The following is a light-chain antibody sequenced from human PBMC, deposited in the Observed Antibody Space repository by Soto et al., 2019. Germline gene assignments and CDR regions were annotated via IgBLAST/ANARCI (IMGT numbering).Light chain of an antibody. CDR2: WSS. V-gene: IGKV4-1*01. CDR3: QQYYNTPVN. CDR1: QSVLYSSNNKNY. Sequence: DIVMTQSPDSLAVSLGERATINCKSSQSVLYSSNNKNYLAWYQQKPGQPPKLLIYWSSTRESGVPDRFSGSGSGEDFTLTISSLQAEDLAVYYCQQYYNTPVNFGQWTKLEIK. J-gene: IGKJ2*01.